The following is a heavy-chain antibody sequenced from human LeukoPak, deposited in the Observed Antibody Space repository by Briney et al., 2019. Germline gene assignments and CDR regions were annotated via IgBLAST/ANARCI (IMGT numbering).Heavy chain of an antibody. CDR3: AREEGPYFDC. CDR2: INWNGDNT. Sequence: PGGSLRLSCAASGFTFDDHGMSWVRQAPGKGLEWVSAINWNGDNTGYADSVKGRFTISRDNAKKSLYLQMNSLRSEDTALYYCAREEGPYFDCWGQGTLVTVSS. J-gene: IGHJ4*02. CDR1: GFTFDDHG. V-gene: IGHV3-20*04.